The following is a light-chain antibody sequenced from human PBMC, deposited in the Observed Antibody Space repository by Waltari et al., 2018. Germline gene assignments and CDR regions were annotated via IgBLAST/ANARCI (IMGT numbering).Light chain of an antibody. CDR2: YDT. V-gene: IGLV3-21*01. CDR1: HIDSKA. Sequence: SYVVTQPPSVSAATGETSTITCRGRHIDSKAVHGYQQKPGQAPVLVIFYDTNRPSGIPERFSGSNSGHTATLTISRVEGGDEADYYCQVSESSSDLAVFGGGTKLTVL. J-gene: IGLJ2*01. CDR3: QVSESSSDLAV.